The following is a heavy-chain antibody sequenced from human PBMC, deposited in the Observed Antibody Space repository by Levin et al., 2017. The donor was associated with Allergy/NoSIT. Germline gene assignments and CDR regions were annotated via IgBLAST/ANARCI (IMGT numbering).Heavy chain of an antibody. J-gene: IGHJ5*02. V-gene: IGHV2-26*01. CDR3: ARIPRLQQLARATLWFDP. Sequence: SGPTLVKPTETLTLTCTVSGFSLSNARMGVSWIRQPPGKALEWLAHIFSNDEKSYSTSLKSRLTISKDTSKSQVVLTMTNMDPVDTATYYCARIPRLQQLARATLWFDPWGQGTLVTVSS. D-gene: IGHD6-13*01. CDR2: IFSNDEK. CDR1: GFSLSNARMG.